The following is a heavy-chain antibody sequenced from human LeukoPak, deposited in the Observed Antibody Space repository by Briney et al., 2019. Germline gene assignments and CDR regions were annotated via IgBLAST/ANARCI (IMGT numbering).Heavy chain of an antibody. CDR3: ARGPGPYGGNGEFDY. Sequence: ASVKVSCKASGGTFSSYAISWVRQAPGQGLEWMGRINPNSGGTNYAQKFQGRVTMTRDTSISTAYMELSRLRSDDTAVYYCARGPGPYGGNGEFDYWGQGTLVTVSS. V-gene: IGHV1-2*06. D-gene: IGHD4-23*01. CDR1: GGTFSSYA. J-gene: IGHJ4*02. CDR2: INPNSGGT.